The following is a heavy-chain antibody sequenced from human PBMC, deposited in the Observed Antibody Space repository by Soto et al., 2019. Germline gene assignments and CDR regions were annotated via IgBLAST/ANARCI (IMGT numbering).Heavy chain of an antibody. CDR1: GFTFSSYS. D-gene: IGHD2-15*01. CDR3: ARVVGGYCSGGGRYPTPYYAFEI. J-gene: IGHJ3*02. CDR2: ISSSGRTI. Sequence: GGSLRLSCAASGFTFSSYSMTWVRQVPGKGLEWVSYISSSGRTIYYADSVKGRFTISRDNAKNSLYLQMNSLRAEDTAVYYCARVVGGYCSGGGRYPTPYYAFEIWGKGRMFT. V-gene: IGHV3-48*01.